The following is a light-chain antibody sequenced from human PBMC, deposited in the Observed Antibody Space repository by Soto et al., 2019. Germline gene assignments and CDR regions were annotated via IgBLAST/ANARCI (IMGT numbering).Light chain of an antibody. J-gene: IGKJ1*01. CDR2: DAL. V-gene: IGKV1-33*01. Sequence: DNQMTQSPSSLSASIGDSITITCQASQDIIDSLNWYYQKPGKAPKLLIYDALNLAIGVPSRFSGGGSGTGFTFTITSLQPEDVGTYYCQQYDDFPPTFGQGTKVEIK. CDR1: QDIIDS. CDR3: QQYDDFPPT.